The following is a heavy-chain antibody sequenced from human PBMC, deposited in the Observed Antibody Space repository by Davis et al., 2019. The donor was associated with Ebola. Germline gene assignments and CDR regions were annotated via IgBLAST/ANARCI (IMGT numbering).Heavy chain of an antibody. CDR3: ARRGYCSGTGCPWGWFDP. J-gene: IGHJ5*02. CDR2: IYPGDSDT. Sequence: KVSCKGSGYNFNNYWIGWVRQMPGKGLEWMGIIYPGDSDTRYSPSFQGQVTISADKSINTAYLQWSSLKASDSAMYYCARRGYCSGTGCPWGWFDPWGQGTLVTVSS. V-gene: IGHV5-51*01. CDR1: GYNFNNYW. D-gene: IGHD2-2*01.